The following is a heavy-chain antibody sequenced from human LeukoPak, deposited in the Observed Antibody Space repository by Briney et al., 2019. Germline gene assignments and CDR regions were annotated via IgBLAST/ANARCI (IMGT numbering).Heavy chain of an antibody. CDR1: GGTFSSYA. V-gene: IGHV1-69*13. CDR3: ARADSSSSEWDY. CDR2: IIPIFGTA. J-gene: IGHJ4*02. D-gene: IGHD6-6*01. Sequence: ASAKVSCKASGGTFSSYAISWVRQAPGQGLEWMGGIIPIFGTANYAQKFQGRVTITADESTSTAYMELSSLRSEDTAVYYCARADSSSSEWDYWGQGTLVTVSS.